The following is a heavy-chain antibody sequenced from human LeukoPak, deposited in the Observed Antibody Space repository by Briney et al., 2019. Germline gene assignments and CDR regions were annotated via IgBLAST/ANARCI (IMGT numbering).Heavy chain of an antibody. J-gene: IGHJ4*02. CDR1: GYTFTGYY. CDR2: INPNSGGT. D-gene: IGHD3-9*01. Sequence: GASVKVSCKASGYTFTGYYMHWVRQAPGQGLEWMGWINPNSGGTNYAQKFQGRVTMTRDTSISTAYMELSRLRSDDTAVYYCARAGRTLKAYYDILTGNYYFDYWGQGTLVTVSS. CDR3: ARAGRTLKAYYDILTGNYYFDY. V-gene: IGHV1-2*02.